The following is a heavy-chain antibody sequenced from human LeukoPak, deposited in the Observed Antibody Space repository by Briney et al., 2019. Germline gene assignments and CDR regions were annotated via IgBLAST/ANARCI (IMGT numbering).Heavy chain of an antibody. CDR3: ARDQYILTGYYGWFDP. CDR1: GYTFTSYG. J-gene: IGHJ5*02. Sequence: ASVKVSCKASGYTFTSYGISWVRQAPGQGLEWMGWISAYNGNTNYAQKLQGRVTMTTDTSMSTAYMELRSLRSDDTAVYYCARDQYILTGYYGWFDPWGQGTLVTVSS. D-gene: IGHD3-9*01. CDR2: ISAYNGNT. V-gene: IGHV1-18*01.